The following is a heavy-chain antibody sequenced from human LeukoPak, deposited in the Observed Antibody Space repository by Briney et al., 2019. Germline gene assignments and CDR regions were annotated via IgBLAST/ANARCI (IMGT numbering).Heavy chain of an antibody. D-gene: IGHD5-24*01. CDR3: ARTKTDGYNYGADY. Sequence: SETLSLTCAVYGGSFSSYYWGWIRQPPGKGLEWIGSIYYSGSTYYNPSLKSRVTISVDTSKNQFSLKLSSVTAADTAVYYCARTKTDGYNYGADYWGQGTLVTVSS. J-gene: IGHJ4*02. CDR1: GGSFSSYY. CDR2: IYYSGST. V-gene: IGHV4-39*01.